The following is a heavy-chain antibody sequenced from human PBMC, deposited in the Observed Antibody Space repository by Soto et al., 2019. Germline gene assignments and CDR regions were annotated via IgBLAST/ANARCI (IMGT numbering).Heavy chain of an antibody. CDR1: GFTFSSYA. CDR3: GKDGREGGTPRSYYFDY. CDR2: ISGSGGST. Sequence: GGSLRLSCAASGFTFSSYAMSWVRQAPGKGLEWVSAISGSGGSTYYTDSVKGRFTISRDNSKNTLYLQMNSLRAEDTAVYYCGKDGREGGTPRSYYFDYWGQGTLVTVSS. V-gene: IGHV3-23*01. J-gene: IGHJ4*02. D-gene: IGHD1-1*01.